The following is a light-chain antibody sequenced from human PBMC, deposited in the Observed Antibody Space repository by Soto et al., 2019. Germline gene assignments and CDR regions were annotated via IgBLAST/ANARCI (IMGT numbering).Light chain of an antibody. J-gene: IGKJ1*01. CDR1: QNIRSR. Sequence: DFQMTQSPSTLSASVGDRVTITCRASQNIRSRLAWFQQKTGKAPKLLIYDASSLESGVAHRFSGSGSGTEFTLTISSLQTDDFSTYYCQQYHSYWTFGQGTKVE. CDR2: DAS. CDR3: QQYHSYWT. V-gene: IGKV1-5*01.